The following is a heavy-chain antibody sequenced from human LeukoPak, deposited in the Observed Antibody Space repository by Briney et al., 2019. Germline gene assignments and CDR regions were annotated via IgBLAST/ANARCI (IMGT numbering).Heavy chain of an antibody. V-gene: IGHV4-34*01. CDR3: ARGGGILTGYPLGY. D-gene: IGHD3-9*01. Sequence: SSETLSLTCAVYGGSFSGYYWSWIRQPPGKGLEWIGEINHSGSTNYNPSLKSRVTISVDTSMNQFSLKLSSVTAADTAVYYCARGGGILTGYPLGYWGQGTLVTVSS. CDR2: INHSGST. CDR1: GGSFSGYY. J-gene: IGHJ4*02.